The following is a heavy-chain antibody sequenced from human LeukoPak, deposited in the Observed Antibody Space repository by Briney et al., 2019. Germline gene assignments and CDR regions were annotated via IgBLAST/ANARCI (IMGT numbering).Heavy chain of an antibody. Sequence: SETLSLTCTVSGGSISSSSYYWGWIRQPPGKGLEWTGSIYYTGSTYYNPSLKSRVTISVDTSKNQFSLKLSSVTAADTAVYYCARDLQVPAANDAFDIWGQGTMVTVSS. V-gene: IGHV4-39*07. D-gene: IGHD2-2*01. CDR3: ARDLQVPAANDAFDI. CDR2: IYYTGST. CDR1: GGSISSSSYY. J-gene: IGHJ3*02.